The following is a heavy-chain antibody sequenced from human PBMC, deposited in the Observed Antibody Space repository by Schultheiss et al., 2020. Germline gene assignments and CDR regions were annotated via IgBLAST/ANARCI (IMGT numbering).Heavy chain of an antibody. J-gene: IGHJ6*02. Sequence: ASVKVSCKASGYTFTSYGISWVRQAPGQGLEWMGWINTNTGNPTYAQGFTGRFVFSLDTSVSTAYLQISSLKAEDTAVYYCATHIWFGETIPGGTYGMDVWGQGTTVTVSS. D-gene: IGHD3-10*01. CDR1: GYTFTSYG. V-gene: IGHV7-4-1*02. CDR3: ATHIWFGETIPGGTYGMDV. CDR2: INTNTGNP.